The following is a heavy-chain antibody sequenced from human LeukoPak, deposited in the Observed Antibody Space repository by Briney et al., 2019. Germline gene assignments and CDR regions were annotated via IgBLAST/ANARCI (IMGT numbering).Heavy chain of an antibody. J-gene: IGHJ6*02. D-gene: IGHD3-9*01. CDR3: ARRPVYYYSGRPNYGSMDV. Sequence: ASVKVSCKASGYTFTSYDINWVRQATGQGLEWMGWMNPNSGNTGYAQKFQGRVTMTRDTSTSTVYMELSSLRSEDTAVYYCARRPVYYYSGRPNYGSMDVWGQGTTVTVSS. CDR2: MNPNSGNT. V-gene: IGHV1-8*01. CDR1: GYTFTSYD.